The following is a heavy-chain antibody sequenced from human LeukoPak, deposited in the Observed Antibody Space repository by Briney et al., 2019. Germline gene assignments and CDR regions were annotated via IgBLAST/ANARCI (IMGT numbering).Heavy chain of an antibody. Sequence: SETLSLTCTVSGGSISSSSYYWGWIRQPPGKGLEWIGSIYYSGSTCYNPSLKSRVTISVDTSKNQFSLKLSSVTAADTAVYYCAHLNGPTIDCWGQGTLVTVSS. CDR3: AHLNGPTIDC. J-gene: IGHJ4*02. CDR2: IYYSGST. D-gene: IGHD2-8*01. V-gene: IGHV4-39*01. CDR1: GGSISSSSYY.